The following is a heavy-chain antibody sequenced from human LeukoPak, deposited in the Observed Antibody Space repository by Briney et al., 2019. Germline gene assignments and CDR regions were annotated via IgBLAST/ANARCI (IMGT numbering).Heavy chain of an antibody. Sequence: PSETLSLTCAVSGYSINSGYCWGWIRQPPGKGLEWIGGIDHSGNTHCNPSLKKRVTISADTSKNEFSLKLSSVTATDTAVYYCARVPHSVEGSMKAVFIHYFDYWGQGSLVTVSS. J-gene: IGHJ4*02. D-gene: IGHD3-22*01. CDR3: ARVPHSVEGSMKAVFIHYFDY. CDR2: IDHSGNT. V-gene: IGHV4-38-2*01. CDR1: GYSINSGYC.